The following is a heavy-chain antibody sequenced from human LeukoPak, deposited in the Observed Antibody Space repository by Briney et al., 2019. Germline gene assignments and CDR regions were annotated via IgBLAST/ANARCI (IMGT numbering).Heavy chain of an antibody. CDR1: GFTFSSYW. V-gene: IGHV3-74*01. Sequence: GGFLRLSCAASGFTFSSYWMHWVRQAPGKGLVWVSRINTDGSSTSYADSVKGRFTISRDNAKNTLYLQMNSLRAEDTAVYYCASPAFHYARRGQGTLVTVSS. D-gene: IGHD3-16*01. CDR3: ASPAFHYAR. J-gene: IGHJ4*02. CDR2: INTDGSST.